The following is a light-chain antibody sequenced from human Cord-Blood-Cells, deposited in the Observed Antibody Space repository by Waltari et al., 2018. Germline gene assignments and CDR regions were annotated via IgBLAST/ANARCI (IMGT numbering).Light chain of an antibody. CDR3: QQYYSTPPYT. CDR1: QSVLYSSNNKNY. CDR2: WAS. Sequence: DIVMPQSQDSLAGSLAEWATTTGKSSQSVLYSSNNKNYLAWYQQKPGQPPKLLIYWASTRESGVPDRFSGSGSGTDFTLTISSLQAEDVAVYYCQQYYSTPPYTFGQGTKLEIK. V-gene: IGKV4-1*01. J-gene: IGKJ2*01.